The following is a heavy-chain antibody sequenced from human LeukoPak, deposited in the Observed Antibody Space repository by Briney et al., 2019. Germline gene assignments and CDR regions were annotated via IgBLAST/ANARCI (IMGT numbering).Heavy chain of an antibody. Sequence: PSETLSLTCIVSGGSISRSSYYWGWLRQPPGKGSEWIGSISDSGSTYYSPSLKSRVTISVDTSKNQFSLKLRFVTAADTAVYYCARQDIWFGELVVWGQGTTVTVSS. D-gene: IGHD3-10*01. J-gene: IGHJ6*02. CDR3: ARQDIWFGELVV. V-gene: IGHV4-39*01. CDR1: GGSISRSSYY. CDR2: ISDSGST.